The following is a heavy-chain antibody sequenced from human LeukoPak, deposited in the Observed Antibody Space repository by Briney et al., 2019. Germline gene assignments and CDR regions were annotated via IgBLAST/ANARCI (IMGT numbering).Heavy chain of an antibody. J-gene: IGHJ5*02. Sequence: GESLKISCKGSGYSFTSYWIGWVRQMPGKGPEWMGIIYPGDSDTRYSPSFQGQVTISADKSISTAYLQWSSLKASDTAMYYCARAVYSSSWYENWFDPWGQGTLVTVSS. V-gene: IGHV5-51*01. CDR3: ARAVYSSSWYENWFDP. CDR1: GYSFTSYW. CDR2: IYPGDSDT. D-gene: IGHD6-13*01.